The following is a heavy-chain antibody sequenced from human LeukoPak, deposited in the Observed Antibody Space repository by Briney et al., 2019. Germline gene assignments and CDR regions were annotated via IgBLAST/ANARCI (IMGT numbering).Heavy chain of an antibody. J-gene: IGHJ4*02. CDR2: VSAGGGET. V-gene: IGHV3-23*01. CDR3: AKGSGTWNDSDY. CDR1: GFTFSNYA. D-gene: IGHD1-1*01. Sequence: GGSLRLSCAASGFTFSNYAMNWVRQAPGKGLEWVSSVSAGGGETFYGDSVKGRFIVSRDNSKNTLYLQMKTLRAEDTATYYCAKGSGTWNDSDYWGQGTLVTVSS.